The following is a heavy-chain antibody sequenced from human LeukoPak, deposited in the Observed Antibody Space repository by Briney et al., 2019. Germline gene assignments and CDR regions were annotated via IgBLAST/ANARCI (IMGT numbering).Heavy chain of an antibody. V-gene: IGHV5-51*01. D-gene: IGHD3-3*01. Sequence: GESPLIFCRGSGYRFTNCWIGWVRQMPGKGLVWMGIIYPGGSDTRYSPSFQGQVTISADKSTSTAYLQWGSLKASDTAMYYCARFLNYDFFSGYGDYWGQGILVTVSS. CDR3: ARFLNYDFFSGYGDY. CDR1: GYRFTNCW. CDR2: IYPGGSDT. J-gene: IGHJ4*02.